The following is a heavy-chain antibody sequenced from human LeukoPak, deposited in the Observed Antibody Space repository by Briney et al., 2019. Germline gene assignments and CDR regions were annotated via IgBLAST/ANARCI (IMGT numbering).Heavy chain of an antibody. CDR1: GFTFSTYG. J-gene: IGHJ4*02. CDR2: IWYDGSNK. V-gene: IGHV3-33*01. D-gene: IGHD3-16*01. Sequence: GRSLRLSCAASGFTFSTYGMHWVRQAPGEGLEWVAVIWYDGSNKYYADSVKGRFTISRDNSKNMLYLEMDSLRAEDTALYYCARGGSKFPPGTSYYFDYWGQGTLVTVSS. CDR3: ARGGSKFPPGTSYYFDY.